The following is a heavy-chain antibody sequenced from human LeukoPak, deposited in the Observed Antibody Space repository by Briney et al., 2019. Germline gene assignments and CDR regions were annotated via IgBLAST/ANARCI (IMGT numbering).Heavy chain of an antibody. CDR3: ARGRWIQLWFDY. V-gene: IGHV3-64*01. Sequence: GGSLRLFCAASGFTFSSYAMHWVRQAPGKGLEYVSAISSNGGSTYYANSVKGRFTISRDNSKNTLYLQMGSLRAEDMAVYYCARGRWIQLWFDYWGQGTLVTVSS. CDR1: GFTFSSYA. D-gene: IGHD5-18*01. CDR2: ISSNGGST. J-gene: IGHJ4*02.